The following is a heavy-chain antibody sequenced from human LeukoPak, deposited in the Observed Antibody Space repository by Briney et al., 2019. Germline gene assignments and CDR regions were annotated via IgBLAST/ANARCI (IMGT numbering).Heavy chain of an antibody. Sequence: ASVKVSCKASGYTCTGYYKHWVRQAPGQGLEWMGWINPNSGVTKYAQKFQGRVAMTRDTSISTAYLELNRLSSDDSAVFYCARQADNNWFDSWGQGTLVTVSS. CDR3: ARQADNNWFDS. V-gene: IGHV1-2*02. CDR1: GYTCTGYY. D-gene: IGHD2-15*01. CDR2: INPNSGVT. J-gene: IGHJ5*01.